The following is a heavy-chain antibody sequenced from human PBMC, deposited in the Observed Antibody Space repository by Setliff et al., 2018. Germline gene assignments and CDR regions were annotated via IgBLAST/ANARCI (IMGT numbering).Heavy chain of an antibody. CDR2: IIPIFGTA. V-gene: IGHV1-69*13. CDR3: ARAPMVRGVIIPSRYYYYYMDV. D-gene: IGHD3-10*01. Sequence: SVKVSCKASGGTFSSYAISWVRQAPGQGLEWMGEIIPIFGTANYAQKFQGRVTITADESTSTAYMELSSLRSEDTAVYYCARAPMVRGVIIPSRYYYYYMDVWGKGTTVTVSS. J-gene: IGHJ6*03. CDR1: GGTFSSYA.